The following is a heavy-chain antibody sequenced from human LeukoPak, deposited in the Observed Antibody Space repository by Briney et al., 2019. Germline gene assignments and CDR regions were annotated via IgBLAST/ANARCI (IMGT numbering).Heavy chain of an antibody. Sequence: GGSLRLSCAASGFTFSSYGMHWVRQAPGKGLEWVAVISYDGSNKYYADSVKGRFTISRDNSKNTLYLQMNSLRAEDTAVYYCAREAYGSGPVYYMDVWGKGTTVTVSS. D-gene: IGHD3-10*01. CDR3: AREAYGSGPVYYMDV. J-gene: IGHJ6*03. CDR2: ISYDGSNK. CDR1: GFTFSSYG. V-gene: IGHV3-30*03.